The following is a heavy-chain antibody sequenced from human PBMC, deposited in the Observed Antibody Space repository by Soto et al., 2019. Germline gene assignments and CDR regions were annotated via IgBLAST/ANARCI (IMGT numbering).Heavy chain of an antibody. CDR3: ARQADIVVVVAATPTWFDP. J-gene: IGHJ5*02. V-gene: IGHV4-39*01. Sequence: SETLSLTCTVSGGSISSSSYYWGWIRQPPGKGLEWIGSIYYSGSTYYNPSLKSRVTISVDTSKNQFSLKLSSVTAADTAVYYCARQADIVVVVAATPTWFDPWGQGTLVTVSS. CDR1: GGSISSSSYY. CDR2: IYYSGST. D-gene: IGHD2-15*01.